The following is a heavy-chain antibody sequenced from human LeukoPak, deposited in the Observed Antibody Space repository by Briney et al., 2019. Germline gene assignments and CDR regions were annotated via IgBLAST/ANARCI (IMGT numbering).Heavy chain of an antibody. J-gene: IGHJ4*02. CDR2: ISSSSSTI. CDR3: ARWRAIYCSSTSCYLDY. D-gene: IGHD2-2*01. V-gene: IGHV3-48*01. Sequence: GGSLRLSCAASGFTFTSYSMNWVRQAPGKGLEWVSYISSSSSTIYYADSVKGRFTISRDNAKNSLYLQMNSLRAEDTAVYYCARWRAIYCSSTSCYLDYWGQGTLVTVSS. CDR1: GFTFTSYS.